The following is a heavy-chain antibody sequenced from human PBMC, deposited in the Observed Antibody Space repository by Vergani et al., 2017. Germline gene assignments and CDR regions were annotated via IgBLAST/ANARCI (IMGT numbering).Heavy chain of an antibody. J-gene: IGHJ6*02. V-gene: IGHV3-21*01. CDR2: ISSSSSYI. Sequence: EVQLVESGGGLVKPGGSLRLSCAASGFTFSSYSMNWVRQAPGKGLEWVSSISSSSSYIYYADSVKVRFTLSRDNAKNSLYLQMNSLRAEDTAVYYCASAFDYYGSGSYLSDGMDVWGQGTTVTVSS. CDR3: ASAFDYYGSGSYLSDGMDV. CDR1: GFTFSSYS. D-gene: IGHD3-10*01.